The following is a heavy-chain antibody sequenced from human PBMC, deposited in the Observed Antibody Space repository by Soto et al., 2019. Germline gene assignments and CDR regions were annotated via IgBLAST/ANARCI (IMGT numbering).Heavy chain of an antibody. J-gene: IGHJ6*03. D-gene: IGHD3-10*01. CDR3: ARVSRYYYGSGHYYYYYMDV. CDR1: GFTFSSYW. V-gene: IGHV3-7*01. Sequence: GGSLRLCCAASGFTFSSYWMSWVRQAPGKGLEWVANIKQDGSEKYYVDSVKGRFTISRDNAKNSLYLQMNSLRAEDTAVYYCARVSRYYYGSGHYYYYYMDVWGKGTTVTVSS. CDR2: IKQDGSEK.